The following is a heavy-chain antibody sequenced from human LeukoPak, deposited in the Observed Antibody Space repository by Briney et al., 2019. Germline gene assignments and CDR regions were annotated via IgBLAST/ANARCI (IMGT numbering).Heavy chain of an antibody. CDR2: ISGGGAGST. Sequence: GGSLRLSCAASGFTFSNYAMSWARQAPGKGLEWVSTISGGGAGSTYYADSVKGRLTISRDDFKNTLYVQMNSLRVEDTAVYYCWGYHYYGSGRDAFDIWGQGTMVTVSS. CDR1: GFTFSNYA. J-gene: IGHJ3*02. V-gene: IGHV3-23*01. CDR3: WGYHYYGSGRDAFDI. D-gene: IGHD3-10*01.